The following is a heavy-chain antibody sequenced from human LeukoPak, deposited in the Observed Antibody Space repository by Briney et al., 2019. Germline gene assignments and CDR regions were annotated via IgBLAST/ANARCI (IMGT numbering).Heavy chain of an antibody. Sequence: PGGSLRPSCAASGFTVSSNYMSWVRQAPGKGLEWVSVIYSGGSTYYADSVEGRFTISRDNSKNTLYLQMNSLRAEDTAVYYCARDTDGITMITWGQGTLVTVSS. CDR3: ARDTDGITMIT. CDR2: IYSGGST. J-gene: IGHJ5*02. V-gene: IGHV3-66*01. D-gene: IGHD3-22*01. CDR1: GFTVSSNY.